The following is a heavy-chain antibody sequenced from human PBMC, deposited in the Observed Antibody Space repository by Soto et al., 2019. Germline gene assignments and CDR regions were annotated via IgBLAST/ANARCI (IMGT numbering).Heavy chain of an antibody. CDR3: AIRAPGTSVDS. CDR1: GGSFTSNNW. CDR2: IYRTGST. V-gene: IGHV4-4*02. J-gene: IGHJ5*01. Sequence: QVQLQESGPGLVKPSGTLSLTCAVSGGSFTSNNWWTWVRKPPGQGLEWIGEIYRTGSTNYNPSLKCRVTTTLDKSAMPFSLKLTSRTAADTAGYFCAIRAPGTSVDSWGQGTLVTVAS. D-gene: IGHD1-7*01.